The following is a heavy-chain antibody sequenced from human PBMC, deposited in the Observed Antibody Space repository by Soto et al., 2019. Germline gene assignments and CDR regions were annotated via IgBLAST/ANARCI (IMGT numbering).Heavy chain of an antibody. Sequence: QVQLVQSGAEVRKPGSSVKVSCQSFGGSFSSYAFSWVRQAPGQGLAWMGGFIVILGTTNYDQKFKGRDTFTADASTSTAYMEVSRMEYEDTAIYYCASGYYDSSGYSIDYWGQGTQVTVSS. D-gene: IGHD3-22*01. CDR2: FIVILGTT. CDR3: ASGYYDSSGYSIDY. J-gene: IGHJ4*02. V-gene: IGHV1-69*01. CDR1: GGSFSSYA.